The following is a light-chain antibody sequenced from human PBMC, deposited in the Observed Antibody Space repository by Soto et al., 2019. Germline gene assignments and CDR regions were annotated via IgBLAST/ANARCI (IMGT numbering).Light chain of an antibody. J-gene: IGLJ1*01. CDR3: SSYTNTTTLEV. CDR1: SSDVGGYNY. CDR2: EVS. Sequence: QSALTRPASVSGSPGQSITISCAGTSSDVGGYNYVSWYQQHPGKAPKLLLYEVSNRPSWVSDRFSGSKSANTASLTISGLQAEDEANYYCSSYTNTTTLEVFGPGTKVTVL. V-gene: IGLV2-14*01.